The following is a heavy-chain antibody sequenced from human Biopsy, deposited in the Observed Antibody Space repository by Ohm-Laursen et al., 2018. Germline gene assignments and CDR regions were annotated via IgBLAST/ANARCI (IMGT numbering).Heavy chain of an antibody. D-gene: IGHD3-3*01. V-gene: IGHV4-34*01. Sequence: SETLSLTCTVSGGSFSGTYWSWIRQTPGKGLEWIGEINHSGSTKYNPSFESRVTISVDTSKNQFSLNLFSVTAADAARYFCARGEYYAYWSGARKLNYFDYWGQRTLVIVSS. CDR1: GGSFSGTY. CDR2: INHSGST. CDR3: ARGEYYAYWSGARKLNYFDY. J-gene: IGHJ4*02.